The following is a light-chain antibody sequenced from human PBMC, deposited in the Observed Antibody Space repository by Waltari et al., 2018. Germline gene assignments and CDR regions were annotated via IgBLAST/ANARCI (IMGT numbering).Light chain of an antibody. Sequence: EIVLTQSPGTLSLSPGDRATLSCRASQSVSRWLAWYQQKPGQAPRLLSYGASSRATGIPDRFSGSGSGTDFSLTISRLEPEDFAVYYCQKYGTLPATFGQGTKVEIK. V-gene: IGKV3-20*01. CDR2: GAS. CDR1: QSVSRW. J-gene: IGKJ1*01. CDR3: QKYGTLPAT.